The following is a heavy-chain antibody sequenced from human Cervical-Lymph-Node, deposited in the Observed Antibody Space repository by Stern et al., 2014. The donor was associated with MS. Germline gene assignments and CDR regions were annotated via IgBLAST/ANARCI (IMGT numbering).Heavy chain of an antibody. CDR2: MSFVGGNK. J-gene: IGHJ6*02. V-gene: IGHV3-30*03. Sequence: VPLVESGGGVVQPGRSLTLSCAASGFSLSNSGMHCVRQAPGKGLEWVAVMSFVGGNKKYGDSVKGRFSISRDMANNTLFLQMNSLRPEDTAVYYCMGVGDAMHVWGQGTTVIVSS. CDR3: MGVGDAMHV. CDR1: GFSLSNSG.